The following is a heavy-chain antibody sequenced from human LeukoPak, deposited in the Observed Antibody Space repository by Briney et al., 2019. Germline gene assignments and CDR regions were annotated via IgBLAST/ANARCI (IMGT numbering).Heavy chain of an antibody. D-gene: IGHD1-1*01. V-gene: IGHV1-8*01. J-gene: IGHJ3*02. CDR1: GYTFTSYD. CDR2: MNPNSGNT. Sequence: GASVKVSCKASGYTFTSYDTNWVRQATGQGLEWMGWMNPNSGNTGYAQKFQGRVTMTRNTSISTAYMELSSLRSEDTAVYYCAREWNEDAFDIWGQGTMVTVSS. CDR3: AREWNEDAFDI.